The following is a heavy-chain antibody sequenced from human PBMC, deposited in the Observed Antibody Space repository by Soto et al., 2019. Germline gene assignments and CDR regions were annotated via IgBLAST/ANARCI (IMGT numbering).Heavy chain of an antibody. V-gene: IGHV4-31*03. CDR2: IYYSGST. Sequence: QVQLQESGPGLVKPSQTLSLTCTVSGGFISSGGYYWSWIRQHPGKGLEWIAYIYYSGSTSYNPSLKSRVTISVDTSKNPFSLNLNSVTAADTAVYYCARDCYGSLGVWGKGTTVTVSS. J-gene: IGHJ6*04. CDR1: GGFISSGGYY. D-gene: IGHD3-10*01. CDR3: ARDCYGSLGV.